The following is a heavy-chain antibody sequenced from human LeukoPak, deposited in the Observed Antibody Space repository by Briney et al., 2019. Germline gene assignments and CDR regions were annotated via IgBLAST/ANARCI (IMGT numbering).Heavy chain of an antibody. J-gene: IGHJ4*02. CDR1: GFTFSSYS. V-gene: IGHV3-21*01. CDR3: ARGGSNYDILTGYSYFDY. CDR2: ISSSSSYI. D-gene: IGHD3-9*01. Sequence: PGGSLRLSCAASGFTFSSYSMNWVRQAPGKGLEWVSSISSSSSYIYYADSVKGRFTTSRDNAKNSLYLQMNSLRAEDTAVYYCARGGSNYDILTGYSYFDYWGQGTLVTVSS.